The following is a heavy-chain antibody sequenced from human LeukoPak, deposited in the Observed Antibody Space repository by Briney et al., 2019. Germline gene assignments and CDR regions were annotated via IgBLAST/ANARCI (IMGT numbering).Heavy chain of an antibody. CDR1: GYTFTGYY. CDR3: ARCRSSGYLRHFDY. D-gene: IGHD3-22*01. CDR2: INPNSGGT. V-gene: IGHV1-2*02. J-gene: IGHJ4*02. Sequence: ASVKVSCKASGYTFTGYYMHWVRQAPGQGLEWMGWINPNSGGTNYAQKFQGRVTMTRDTSISTAYMELSRLRSDDTAVYYCARCRSSGYLRHFDYWGQGTLVTVSS.